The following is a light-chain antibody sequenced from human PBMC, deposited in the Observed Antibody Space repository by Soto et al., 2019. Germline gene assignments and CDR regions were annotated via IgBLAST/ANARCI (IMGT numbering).Light chain of an antibody. Sequence: QSALTQPASVSGSPGQSITISCTGTSSDVGGYNYVSWYQQHPGKAPKFMIYDVSNRPSGVSNRFSGSKSGNTASLTISRLQAEDEAYYYCCSYTTSNTRQIVFGTGTKLTVL. J-gene: IGLJ1*01. CDR2: DVS. CDR3: CSYTTSNTRQIV. CDR1: SSDVGGYNY. V-gene: IGLV2-14*01.